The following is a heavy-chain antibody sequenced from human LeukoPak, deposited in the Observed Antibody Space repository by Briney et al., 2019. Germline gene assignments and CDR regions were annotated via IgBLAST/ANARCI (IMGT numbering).Heavy chain of an antibody. CDR3: ARRMDV. CDR1: GGSISSYY. V-gene: IGHV4-59*08. J-gene: IGHJ6*02. Sequence: SQTLSLTCTVSGGSISSYYWSWIRQPPGKGLEWIGYIYYSGSTNYNPSLKSRVTISVDTSKNQFSLKLSSVTAADTAVYYCARRMDVWGQGTTVTVSS. CDR2: IYYSGST.